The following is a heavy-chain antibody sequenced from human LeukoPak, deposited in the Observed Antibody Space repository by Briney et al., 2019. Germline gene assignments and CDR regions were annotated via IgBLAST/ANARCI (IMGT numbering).Heavy chain of an antibody. V-gene: IGHV4-31*03. CDR1: GGSISSGGYY. Sequence: KPSQTLSLTCTVSGGSISSGGYYWSWIRQHPGKGLEWIGYIYYSGSTYYNPSLKSRVTISVDTSKNQFSLKLSSVTAADTAVYYCVPFSALGSYGDYYFDYWGQGTLVTVSS. D-gene: IGHD4-17*01. J-gene: IGHJ4*02. CDR2: IYYSGST. CDR3: VPFSALGSYGDYYFDY.